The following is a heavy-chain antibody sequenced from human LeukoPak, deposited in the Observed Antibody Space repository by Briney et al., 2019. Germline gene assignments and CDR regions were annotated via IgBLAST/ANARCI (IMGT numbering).Heavy chain of an antibody. CDR3: ARGEYQLLSYYYYYMDV. V-gene: IGHV4-59*01. CDR1: GGSISSYY. CDR2: IYYSGST. Sequence: PSETLSLTCTVSGGSISSYYWSWIRQPPGKGLEWIGYIYYSGSTNCNPSLKSRVTISVDTSKNQFSLKLSSVTAADTAVYYCARGEYQLLSYYYYYMDVWGKGTTVTVSS. J-gene: IGHJ6*03. D-gene: IGHD2-2*01.